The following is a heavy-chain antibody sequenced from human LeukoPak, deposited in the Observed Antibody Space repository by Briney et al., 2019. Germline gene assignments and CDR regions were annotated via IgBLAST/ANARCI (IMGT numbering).Heavy chain of an antibody. J-gene: IGHJ4*02. CDR1: GFTFSSYA. CDR2: ISGSGDNT. D-gene: IGHD3-22*01. Sequence: QPGGSLRLSCAASGFTFSSYAMSWVRQAPGKGLEWVSGISGSGDNTYYADSVKGRFTISRDNSKNTLYVQVNSLGTEDTAAYYCAKGSYYDSSGSFYCDYWGQGTLVTVSS. V-gene: IGHV3-23*01. CDR3: AKGSYYDSSGSFYCDY.